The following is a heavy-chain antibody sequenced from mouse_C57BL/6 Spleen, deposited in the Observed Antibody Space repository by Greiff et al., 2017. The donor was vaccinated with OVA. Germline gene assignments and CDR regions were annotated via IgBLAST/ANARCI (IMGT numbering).Heavy chain of an antibody. J-gene: IGHJ2*01. CDR3: AAFSYDGYYVDFDY. CDR1: GYTFTSYG. D-gene: IGHD2-3*01. Sequence: VKLVESGAELARPGASVKLSCKASGYTFTSYGISWVKQRTGPGLEWIGEIYPRSGNTYYNEKFKGKATLTADKSSSTAYMELRSLTSEDSAVYFCAAFSYDGYYVDFDYWGQGTTLTVSS. CDR2: IYPRSGNT. V-gene: IGHV1-81*01.